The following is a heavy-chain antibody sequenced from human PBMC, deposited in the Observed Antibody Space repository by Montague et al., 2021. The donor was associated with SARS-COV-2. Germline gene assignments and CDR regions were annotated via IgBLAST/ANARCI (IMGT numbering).Heavy chain of an antibody. CDR2: VIHRGST. Sequence: SETLSLTCAVYVDSGSGDHWCRLRQPPAEVLQWMGEVIHRGSTNNNPSLKSRVIISVDTSKNQFSLKLRSAIAADTAVYYYARGSGCSGGSCYSEWDPNYYYGMDVWGQGTTATVSS. J-gene: IGHJ6*02. D-gene: IGHD2-15*01. CDR1: VDSGSGDH. CDR3: ARGSGCSGGSCYSEWDPNYYYGMDV. V-gene: IGHV4-34*01.